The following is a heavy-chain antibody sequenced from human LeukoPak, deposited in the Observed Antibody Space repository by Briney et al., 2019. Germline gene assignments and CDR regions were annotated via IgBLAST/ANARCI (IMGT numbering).Heavy chain of an antibody. CDR2: INTDGSST. V-gene: IGHV3-74*01. CDR3: AKQVGDCSGISCYSPWFDP. Sequence: GSLRLSCAASGFTFSSYWMHWVRQAPGKGLVWVSRINTDGSSTSYADSVKGRFTISRDNAKNTLYLQMNSLRAEDTAVYYCAKQVGDCSGISCYSPWFDPWGQGTLVTVSS. D-gene: IGHD2-15*01. J-gene: IGHJ5*02. CDR1: GFTFSSYW.